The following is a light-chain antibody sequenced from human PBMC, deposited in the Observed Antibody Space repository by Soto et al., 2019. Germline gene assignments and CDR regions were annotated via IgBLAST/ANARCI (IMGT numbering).Light chain of an antibody. Sequence: QSVLTQPPSASGSPGQSVTFSCTGTSSNVGTHDYVSWYPQYPGKAPNLLIYGVTRRPSGVPDRFSGSKSGNTASLSISGLQAEDEADYYCCSHSASYTLVFGTETKVTVL. CDR3: CSHSASYTLV. CDR2: GVT. CDR1: SSNVGTHDY. V-gene: IGLV2-8*01. J-gene: IGLJ1*01.